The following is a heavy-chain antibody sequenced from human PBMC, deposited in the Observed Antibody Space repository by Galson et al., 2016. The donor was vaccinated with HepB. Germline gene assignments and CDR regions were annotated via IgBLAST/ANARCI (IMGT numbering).Heavy chain of an antibody. Sequence: SETLSLTCTVSGGSISSNPYYWAWIRQPPGKGLEWIGSLYYGGSPYYNPSLKSRVTISVDTSKNQFSLKLSSVSAADAAVYYCARLSTAGWFDPWGQGTLVTVSS. V-gene: IGHV4-39*01. CDR2: LYYGGSP. CDR1: GGSISSNPYY. J-gene: IGHJ5*02. D-gene: IGHD3-10*01. CDR3: ARLSTAGWFDP.